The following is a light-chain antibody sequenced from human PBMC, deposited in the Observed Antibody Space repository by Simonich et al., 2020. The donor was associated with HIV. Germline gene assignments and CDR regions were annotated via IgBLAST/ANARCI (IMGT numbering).Light chain of an antibody. CDR1: QSVLYNSNNKNY. CDR3: QQYYGTPYT. V-gene: IGKV4-1*01. CDR2: WAC. Sequence: DIVMTQSPDSLAVSLGERATINCKSSQSVLYNSNNKNYLAWYQQKPGQPPKLLIYWACTRESGVPDRFSGSGSGTDFTLTISSLQAEDVAVYYCQQYYGTPYTFGQGTKVEI. J-gene: IGKJ2*01.